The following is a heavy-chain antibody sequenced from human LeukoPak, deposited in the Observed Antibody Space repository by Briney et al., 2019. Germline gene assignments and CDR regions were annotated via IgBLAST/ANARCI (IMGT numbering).Heavy chain of an antibody. CDR3: AKGRDKYQLLSKNWFDP. D-gene: IGHD2-2*01. CDR1: GFTFDDYA. CDR2: ISWNSGSI. V-gene: IGHV3-9*01. J-gene: IGHJ5*02. Sequence: PGGSLRLSCAASGFTFDDYAMHWVRQAPGEGLEWVSGISWNSGSIGYADSVKGRFTISGDNAKNSLYLQMNSLRAEDTALYYCAKGRDKYQLLSKNWFDPWGQGTLVTASS.